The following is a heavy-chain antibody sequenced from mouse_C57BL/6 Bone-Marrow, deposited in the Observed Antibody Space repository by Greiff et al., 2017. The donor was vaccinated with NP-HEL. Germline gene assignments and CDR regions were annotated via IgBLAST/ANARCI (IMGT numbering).Heavy chain of an antibody. D-gene: IGHD1-1*01. V-gene: IGHV1-55*01. CDR1: GYTFTSYW. J-gene: IGHJ3*01. CDR2: IYPGSGST. CDR3: AEHYYYGSGYVWFAY. Sequence: QVQLQQPGAELVKPGASVKMSCKASGYTFTSYWITWVKPRPGQGLEWIGDIYPGSGSTNYNEKFKSKATLTVDTSSSTAYMQISSLTSEDSAVYYCAEHYYYGSGYVWFAYWGQGTLVTVSA.